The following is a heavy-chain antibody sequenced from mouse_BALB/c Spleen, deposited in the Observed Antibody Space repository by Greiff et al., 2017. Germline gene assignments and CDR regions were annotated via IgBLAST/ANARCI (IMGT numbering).Heavy chain of an antibody. Sequence: VQLKQSGAELVRPGASVTLSCKASGYTFTDYEMHWVKQTPVHGLEWIGAIDPETGGTAYNQKFKGKATLTADKSSSTAYMELRSLTSEDSAVYYCTRDYDGSGFAYWGQGTLVTVSA. CDR1: GYTFTDYE. J-gene: IGHJ3*01. CDR2: IDPETGGT. V-gene: IGHV1-15*01. D-gene: IGHD2-3*01. CDR3: TRDYDGSGFAY.